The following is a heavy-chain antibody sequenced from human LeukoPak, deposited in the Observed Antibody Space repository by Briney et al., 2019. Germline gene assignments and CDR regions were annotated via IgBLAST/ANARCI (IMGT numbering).Heavy chain of an antibody. CDR2: IYYSGST. CDR1: GGSISSYY. CDR3: ARGFGSDYGAFDI. V-gene: IGHV4-59*01. D-gene: IGHD4-17*01. Sequence: PSETLSLTCTVSGGSISSYYWSWIRQPPGKGLEWIGYIYYSGSTNYNPSLKSRVTISVDTSKNQFSLKLSSVTAADTAVYYCARGFGSDYGAFDIWGQGTMVTVSS. J-gene: IGHJ3*02.